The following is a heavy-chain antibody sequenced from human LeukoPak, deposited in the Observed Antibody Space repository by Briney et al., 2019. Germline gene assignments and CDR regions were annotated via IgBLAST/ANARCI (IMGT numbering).Heavy chain of an antibody. J-gene: IGHJ2*01. V-gene: IGHV3-66*01. Sequence: PGGSLRLSCAVSGFTVSTTYMSWVRQAPGKGLEWVSIIYSVGNTYYADSVKGRFTISRDNSKSTLYLQMDSLRAEDTAVYYCARSLGNGHWFFDLWGRGTLVTVSS. D-gene: IGHD7-27*01. CDR2: IYSVGNT. CDR3: ARSLGNGHWFFDL. CDR1: GFTVSTTY.